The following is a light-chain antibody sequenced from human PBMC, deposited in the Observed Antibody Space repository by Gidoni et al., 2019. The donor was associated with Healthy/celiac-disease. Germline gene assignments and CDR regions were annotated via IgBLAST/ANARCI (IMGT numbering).Light chain of an antibody. J-gene: IGKJ4*01. CDR2: DAS. CDR3: QQRSNWPRT. CDR1: QSVSSY. Sequence: EIVLTQSPATLSLSPGERATLSCSASQSVSSYLAWYQQKPGQAPRRLIYDASNRATGIPARFSGSGSGTDFTLTISSLEPEDFAVYYCQQRSNWPRTFGGGTKVEIK. V-gene: IGKV3-11*01.